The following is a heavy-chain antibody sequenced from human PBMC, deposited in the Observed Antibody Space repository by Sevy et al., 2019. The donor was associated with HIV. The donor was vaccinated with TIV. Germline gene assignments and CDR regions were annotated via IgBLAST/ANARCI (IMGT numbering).Heavy chain of an antibody. CDR2: IYYSGST. CDR1: GGSISSYY. J-gene: IGHJ5*02. CDR3: AREWSDYDFWSGKNWFDP. V-gene: IGHV4-59*01. D-gene: IGHD3-3*01. Sequence: SETLSLTCTVSGGSISSYYWSWIRQPPGKGLEWIGYIYYSGSTNYNPSLKSRVTISVDTSKNQFSLKLSSVTAADTAVYYCAREWSDYDFWSGKNWFDPWGHGTLVTVSS.